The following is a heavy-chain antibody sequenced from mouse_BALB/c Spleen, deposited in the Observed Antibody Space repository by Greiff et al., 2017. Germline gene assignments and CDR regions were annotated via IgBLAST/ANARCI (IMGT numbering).Heavy chain of an antibody. D-gene: IGHD2-1*01. CDR2: IDPANGNT. J-gene: IGHJ3*01. CDR1: GFNIKDTY. CDR3: ASYYGNYRARFAY. Sequence: VQLQQSGAELVKPGASVKLSCTASGFNIKDTYMHWVKQRPEQGLEWIGRIDPANGNTKYDPKFQGKATITADTSSNTAYLQLSSLTSEDTAVYYCASYYGNYRARFAYWGQGTLVTVSA. V-gene: IGHV14-3*02.